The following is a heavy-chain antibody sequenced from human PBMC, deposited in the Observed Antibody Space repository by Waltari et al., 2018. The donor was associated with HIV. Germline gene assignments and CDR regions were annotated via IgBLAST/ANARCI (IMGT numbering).Heavy chain of an antibody. D-gene: IGHD3-22*01. V-gene: IGHV3-30-3*01. J-gene: IGHJ4*02. CDR2: ISYDGSNK. CDR1: GLTFSSSA. CDR3: ARDPYYYDSSGYLCYFDY. Sequence: QVQLVESGGGVVQPGRSLRLSCAAAGLTFSSSALHWVRQAPGKGLEWVAVISYDGSNKYYADSVKGRFTISRDNSKNTLYLQMNSLRAEDTAVYYCARDPYYYDSSGYLCYFDYWGQGTLVTVSS.